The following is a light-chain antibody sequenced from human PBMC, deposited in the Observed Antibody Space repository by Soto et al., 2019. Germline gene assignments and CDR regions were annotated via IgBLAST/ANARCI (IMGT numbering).Light chain of an antibody. CDR3: QQYGSSPLT. V-gene: IGKV3-20*01. CDR2: GAS. CDR1: QSVSNNY. Sequence: EIVLTQSPGTLSLSPGERATLSCRASQSVSNNYLAWYQQKPGQAPRLLIYGASGRAPGVPDRFSGSGSGIDFILTISRLEPEDFVVYYCQQYGSSPLTFGQETKVEIK. J-gene: IGKJ1*01.